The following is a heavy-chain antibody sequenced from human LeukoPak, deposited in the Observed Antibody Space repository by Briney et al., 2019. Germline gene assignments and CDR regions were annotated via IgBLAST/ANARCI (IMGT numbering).Heavy chain of an antibody. CDR1: GFTFNTHG. V-gene: IGHV3-30*02. CDR3: ARERFGYCSGGSCYSHLGWFDP. Sequence: GGSLRLSCAASGFTFNTHGMHWARQAPGKGPEWVAFIRYDGSEEYYAEYVKGRFTISRDNSKNTLYLQMNSLRAEDTAVYYCARERFGYCSGGSCYSHLGWFDPWGQGTLVTVSS. D-gene: IGHD2-15*01. CDR2: IRYDGSEE. J-gene: IGHJ5*02.